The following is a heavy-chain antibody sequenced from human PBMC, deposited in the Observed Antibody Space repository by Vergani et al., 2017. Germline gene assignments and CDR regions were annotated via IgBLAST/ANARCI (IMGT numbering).Heavy chain of an antibody. CDR1: GLPFSDYG. CDR3: ARDFLTRVTTLDYYYRGV. D-gene: IGHD1-1*01. CDR2: ISYDGIKK. J-gene: IGHJ6*03. V-gene: IGHV3-30*03. Sequence: QVQLVESGGGEVQPGRSLRLSCSAAGLPFSDYGVHWVRPAPGKGLEWVSVISYDGIKKNYADSVKGRFTISRENSKNTLYLEMNALRAEDTAVYYCARDFLTRVTTLDYYYRGVWGKGTTVTVSS.